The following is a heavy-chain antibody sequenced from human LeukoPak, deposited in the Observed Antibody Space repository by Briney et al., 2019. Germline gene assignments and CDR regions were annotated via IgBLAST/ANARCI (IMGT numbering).Heavy chain of an antibody. D-gene: IGHD3-22*01. CDR1: GGSISSYY. V-gene: IGHV4-4*07. Sequence: PSETLSLTCTVSGGSISSYYWSWIRQPAGKGLEWIGRIYTSGSTNYNPSLKSRVTMSVDTSKNQFSLKLSSVTAADTAVCYCARDFIGGYYHYFDYWGQGTLVTVSS. CDR3: ARDFIGGYYHYFDY. J-gene: IGHJ4*02. CDR2: IYTSGST.